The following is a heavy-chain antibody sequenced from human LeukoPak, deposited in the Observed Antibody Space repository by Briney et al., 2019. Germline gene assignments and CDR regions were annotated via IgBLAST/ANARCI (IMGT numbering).Heavy chain of an antibody. V-gene: IGHV4-31*03. CDR2: IYYSGST. Sequence: SETLSLTCTVSGGTISSGGYYWSCNRQDPGQDLEWIGYIYYSGSTYYNPAIKRRITISVDTSKNQFSLKLSSVTAADTAVYYCARGPHDSYDSSGYYASGDHWFDPWGQGTLVTVSS. CDR1: GGTISSGGYY. CDR3: ARGPHDSYDSSGYYASGDHWFDP. J-gene: IGHJ5*02. D-gene: IGHD3-22*01.